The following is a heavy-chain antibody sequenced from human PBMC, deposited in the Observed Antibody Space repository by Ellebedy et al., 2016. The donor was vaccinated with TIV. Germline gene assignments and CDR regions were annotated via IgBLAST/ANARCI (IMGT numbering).Heavy chain of an antibody. V-gene: IGHV5-51*01. CDR2: IYPGDSDT. CDR1: GYSFTSYW. CDR3: ARLIRTGMGGWFDP. D-gene: IGHD3-16*01. Sequence: GGSLRLXXKGSGYSFTSYWIGWVRQLPGKGLEWMGIIYPGDSDTRYSPSFQGQVTISADKSISTAYLQWSSLKASDTAMYYCARLIRTGMGGWFDPWGQGTLVTVSS. J-gene: IGHJ5*02.